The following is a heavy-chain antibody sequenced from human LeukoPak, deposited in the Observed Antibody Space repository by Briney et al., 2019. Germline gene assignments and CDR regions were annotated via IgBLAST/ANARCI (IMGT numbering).Heavy chain of an antibody. Sequence: PSETLSLTCSVSGASISSYYWGWVRQPPGKGLEWIGYIYYSGSTNYNPSLKSRVTISVDTSKNQFSLKLSSVTAADTAVYYCARSLGYCSGGSCPHDYWGQGTLVTVSS. V-gene: IGHV4-59*08. CDR2: IYYSGST. D-gene: IGHD2-15*01. CDR1: GASISSYY. J-gene: IGHJ4*02. CDR3: ARSLGYCSGGSCPHDY.